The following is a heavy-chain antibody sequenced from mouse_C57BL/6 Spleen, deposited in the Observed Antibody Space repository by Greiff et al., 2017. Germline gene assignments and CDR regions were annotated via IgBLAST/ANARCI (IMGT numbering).Heavy chain of an antibody. V-gene: IGHV2-5*01. CDR3: AKNGELKYWYFDV. J-gene: IGHJ1*03. Sequence: QVQLQESGPGLVQPSQSLSITCTVSGFSLTSYGVHWVRQSPGQGLEWLGVIWRGGSTDYNAAFMSRLSITKDNSKSQVFFKMNSLQAEDTAIYDGAKNGELKYWYFDVWGTGTTVTVSS. D-gene: IGHD1-3*01. CDR2: IWRGGST. CDR1: GFSLTSYG.